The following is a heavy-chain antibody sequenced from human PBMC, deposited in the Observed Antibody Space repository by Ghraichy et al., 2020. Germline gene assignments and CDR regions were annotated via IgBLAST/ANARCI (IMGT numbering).Heavy chain of an antibody. CDR3: ARVYSSHNSDIGYYGMDV. CDR1: GFTFSSYS. CDR2: ISSSSSYI. D-gene: IGHD6-19*01. V-gene: IGHV3-21*01. Sequence: GGSLRLSCAASGFTFSSYSMNWVRQAPGKGLEWVSSISSSSSYIYYADSVKGRFTISRDNAKNSLYLQMNSLRAEDTAVYYCARVYSSHNSDIGYYGMDVWGQGTTVTVSS. J-gene: IGHJ6*02.